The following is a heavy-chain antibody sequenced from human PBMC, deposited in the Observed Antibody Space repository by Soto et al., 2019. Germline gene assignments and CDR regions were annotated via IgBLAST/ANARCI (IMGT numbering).Heavy chain of an antibody. D-gene: IGHD5-12*01. CDR2: ISYDGSNK. V-gene: IGHV3-30-3*01. Sequence: GGSLRLSCAASGFTFSSYAMHWVRQAPGKGLEWVAVISYDGSNKYYADSVKGRFTISRDNSKNTLYLQMNSLRAEDTAVYYCARSGGQIVATSYYFDYWGQGTLVTVSS. CDR3: ARSGGQIVATSYYFDY. J-gene: IGHJ4*02. CDR1: GFTFSSYA.